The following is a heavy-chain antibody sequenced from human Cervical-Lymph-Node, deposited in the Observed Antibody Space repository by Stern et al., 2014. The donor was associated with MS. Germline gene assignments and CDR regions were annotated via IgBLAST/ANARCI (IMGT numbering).Heavy chain of an antibody. CDR2: IYPGDSDT. CDR3: ARRGIAVGDAFDI. Sequence: EVQLGESGAEVKKPGESLKISCKGSGYRFSSYWIGWVRQMPGKGLEWMGIIYPGDSDTRYSPSFQGQFTISADKSISTAYLQWSSLKASDTAMYYCARRGIAVGDAFDIWGQGTMVTVSS. D-gene: IGHD6-19*01. J-gene: IGHJ3*02. V-gene: IGHV5-51*03. CDR1: GYRFSSYW.